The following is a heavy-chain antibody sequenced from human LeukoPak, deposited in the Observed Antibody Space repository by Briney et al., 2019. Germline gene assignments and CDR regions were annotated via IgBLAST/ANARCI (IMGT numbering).Heavy chain of an antibody. CDR1: GFTFSSYG. V-gene: IGHV3-23*01. Sequence: GRSLRLSCAASGFTFSSYGMHWVRQAPGKGLEWVSAISGSGGSTYYADSVKGRFTISRDNSKNTLYLQMNSLRAEDTAVYYCAKVIAAGKEGDYWGQGTLVTVSS. J-gene: IGHJ4*02. CDR2: ISGSGGST. D-gene: IGHD6-13*01. CDR3: AKVIAAGKEGDY.